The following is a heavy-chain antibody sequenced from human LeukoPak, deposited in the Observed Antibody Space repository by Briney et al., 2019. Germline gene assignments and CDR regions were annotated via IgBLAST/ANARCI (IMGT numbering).Heavy chain of an antibody. CDR1: GFTFRNYA. J-gene: IGHJ4*02. V-gene: IGHV3-23*01. CDR2: IGSSDANT. Sequence: GGSLRLSCAASGFTFRNYAMYWVRQAPGKGLEWVSAIGSSDANTYYADSVKGRFTISRDNSKNTLYLQMNSLRAEDTALYYCAIREPIGYWGQGTLVTVSS. D-gene: IGHD1-14*01. CDR3: AIREPIGY.